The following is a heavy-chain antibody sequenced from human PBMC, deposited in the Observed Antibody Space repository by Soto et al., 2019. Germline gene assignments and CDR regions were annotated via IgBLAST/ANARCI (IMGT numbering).Heavy chain of an antibody. D-gene: IGHD6-19*01. CDR1: GFTFSSYA. J-gene: IGHJ4*02. Sequence: GGSLRLSCAASGFTFSSYAMSWVRQAPGKGLEWVSAISGSGGSTYYADSVKGRFTISRDNSKNTLYLQMNSLRAEDTAVYYCAKGPPVGPYGSGWSIDYWGQGTLVTVSS. CDR3: AKGPPVGPYGSGWSIDY. V-gene: IGHV3-23*01. CDR2: ISGSGGST.